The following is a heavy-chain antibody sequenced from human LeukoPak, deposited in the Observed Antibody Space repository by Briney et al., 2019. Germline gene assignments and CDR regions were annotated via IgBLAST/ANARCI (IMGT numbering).Heavy chain of an antibody. V-gene: IGHV4-4*09. CDR1: GGSISSYY. D-gene: IGHD5-12*01. CDR3: ARGTWLRKYFDY. Sequence: SETLSLTCTVSGGSISSYYWSWIRQPPGKGLEWIGYIYTSGSTNYNPSLNSRVTISVDTSKTQFSLKLSSVTAADTAVYYCARGTWLRKYFDYWGQGTLVTVSS. CDR2: IYTSGST. J-gene: IGHJ4*02.